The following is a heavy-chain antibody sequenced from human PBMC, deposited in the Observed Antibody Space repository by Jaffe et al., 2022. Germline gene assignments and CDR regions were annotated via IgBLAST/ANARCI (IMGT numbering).Heavy chain of an antibody. J-gene: IGHJ4*02. D-gene: IGHD3-3*01. Sequence: QLQLQESGPGLVKPSETLSLTCTVSGGSISSSSYYWGWIRQPPGKGLEWIGSIYYSGSTYYNPSLKSRVTISVDTSKNQFSLKLSSVTAADTAVYYCARHNDGSGRITIFGVAPYYFDYWGQGTLVTVSS. CDR3: ARHNDGSGRITIFGVAPYYFDY. CDR1: GGSISSSSYY. CDR2: IYYSGST. V-gene: IGHV4-39*01.